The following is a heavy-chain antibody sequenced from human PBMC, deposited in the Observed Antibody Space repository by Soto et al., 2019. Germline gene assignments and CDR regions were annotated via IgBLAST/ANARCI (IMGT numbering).Heavy chain of an antibody. CDR1: GFTLSGYV. CDR3: ATGRKWEHSYGMDV. Sequence: GSLRLSCAASGFTLSGYVLHWVRQAPGKGLEWVALISYDGSDKNYGDSVKGRFTISRDNSKNTLYLQMDSLRAEDTAMYYCATGRKWEHSYGMDVWGQGTTVTVPS. J-gene: IGHJ6*02. D-gene: IGHD1-26*01. V-gene: IGHV3-30-3*01. CDR2: ISYDGSDK.